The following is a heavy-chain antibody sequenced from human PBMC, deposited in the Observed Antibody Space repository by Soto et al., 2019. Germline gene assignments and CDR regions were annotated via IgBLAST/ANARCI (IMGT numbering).Heavy chain of an antibody. V-gene: IGHV4-34*01. D-gene: IGHD5-18*01. CDR1: GGSFSGYY. CDR2: INHSGST. Sequence: QVQLQQWGAGLLKPSETLSLTCAVYGGSFSGYYWSWIRQPPGKGLEWIGEINHSGSTNYNLSLKSRVTISVDTSKNQFSLKLSSVTAADTAVYYCARGFGYSYGYGGYYFDYWGQGTLVTVSS. J-gene: IGHJ4*02. CDR3: ARGFGYSYGYGGYYFDY.